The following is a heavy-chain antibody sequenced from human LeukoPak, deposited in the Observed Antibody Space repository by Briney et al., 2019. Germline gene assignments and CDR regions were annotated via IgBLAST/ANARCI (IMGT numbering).Heavy chain of an antibody. CDR2: INPNSGGT. J-gene: IGHJ4*02. V-gene: IGHV1-2*02. Sequence: ASVKVSCKASGYTFTGYYMHWVRQAPGQGLEGMGWINPNSGGTNYAQKFQGRVTMTRDTSISTAYMELSRLRSDDTAVYYCARGTRWLQPYYFDYWGQGTLVTVSS. CDR1: GYTFTGYY. CDR3: ARGTRWLQPYYFDY. D-gene: IGHD5-24*01.